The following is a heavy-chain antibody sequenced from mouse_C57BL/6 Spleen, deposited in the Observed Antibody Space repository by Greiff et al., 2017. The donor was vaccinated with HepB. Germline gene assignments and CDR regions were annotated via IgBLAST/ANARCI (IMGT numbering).Heavy chain of an antibody. CDR3: TTYYYDSSYGYFDV. J-gene: IGHJ1*03. Sequence: DVQLQESGAELVRPGASVKLSCTASGFNIKDDYMHWVKQRPEQGLEWIGWIDPENGDTEYASKFQGKATITADTSSNTAYLQLSSLTSEDTAVYYCTTYYYDSSYGYFDVWGTRTTVTVSS. V-gene: IGHV14-4*01. CDR1: GFNIKDDY. CDR2: IDPENGDT. D-gene: IGHD1-1*01.